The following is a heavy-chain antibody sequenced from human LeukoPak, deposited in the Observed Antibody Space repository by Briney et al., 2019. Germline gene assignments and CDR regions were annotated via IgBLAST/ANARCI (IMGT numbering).Heavy chain of an antibody. CDR1: GLTLRHVW. CDR3: TWINAEYGMDV. J-gene: IGHJ6*04. V-gene: IGHV3-15*01. CDR2: IKSKTDGETT. Sequence: LRPACAASGLTLRHVWTGCVRQAPGGGPGWVFCIKSKTDGETTNYAAPVKLRFKISRDDSKNKLYLQINRLKTEDIAMYYCTWINAEYGMDVWGKGTTVTVSS. D-gene: IGHD5-12*01.